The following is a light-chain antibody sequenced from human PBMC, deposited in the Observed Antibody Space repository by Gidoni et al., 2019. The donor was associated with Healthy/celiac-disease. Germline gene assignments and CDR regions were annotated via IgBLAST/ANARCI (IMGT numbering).Light chain of an antibody. CDR1: QSVSSN. CDR3: QQYNNWPL. CDR2: GAS. V-gene: IGKV3-15*01. Sequence: EIVRTQSPATLSVSPGERATLSCRASQSVSSNLAWYQQKPCQAPRLLIYGASTRATGIPARFSGSGSGTEFTLTISSLQSEDFAVYYCQQYNNWPLFGGGTKVEIK. J-gene: IGKJ4*01.